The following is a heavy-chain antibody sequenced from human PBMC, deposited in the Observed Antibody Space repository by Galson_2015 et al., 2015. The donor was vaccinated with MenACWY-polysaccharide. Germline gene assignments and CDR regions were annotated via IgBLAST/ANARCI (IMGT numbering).Heavy chain of an antibody. CDR3: VREERGCPGGDCYLAPDY. J-gene: IGHJ4*02. CDR1: GFSFSTYD. D-gene: IGHD2-21*02. CDR2: IGTVGDT. V-gene: IGHV3-13*01. Sequence: SLRLSCAASGFSFSTYDFHWVRQAAGKGLEWVSAIGTVGDTHYAGSVKGRFTISRENAKNSLYLQMNSLRAGDTAVYYCVREERGCPGGDCYLAPDYWGQGTLVTVST.